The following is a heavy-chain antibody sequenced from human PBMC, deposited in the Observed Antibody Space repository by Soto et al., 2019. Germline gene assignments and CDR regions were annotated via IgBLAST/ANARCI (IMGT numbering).Heavy chain of an antibody. CDR1: GGTFSSYA. CDR3: ARAMTTVTLFDY. Sequence: QVQLVQSGAEVKKSGSSVKVSCKASGGTFSSYAISWVRQAPGQGLEWMGGIIPIFGTANYAQKFQGRVTINADESTSTAYMELSSLRSEDTAVYYCARAMTTVTLFDYWGQGTLVTVSS. J-gene: IGHJ4*02. D-gene: IGHD4-4*01. CDR2: IIPIFGTA. V-gene: IGHV1-69*01.